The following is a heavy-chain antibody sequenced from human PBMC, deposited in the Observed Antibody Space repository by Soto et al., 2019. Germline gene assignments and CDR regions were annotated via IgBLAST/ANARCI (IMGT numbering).Heavy chain of an antibody. CDR3: ARRQQYRIYYYYGMDV. Sequence: SETLSLTCAVYGGSFSGYYWSWIRQPPGKGLEWIGEINHSGSTNYNPSLKSRVTISVDTSKNQFSLKLSSVTAADTAVYYCARRQQYRIYYYYGMDVWGQGTTVTVS. V-gene: IGHV4-34*01. CDR2: INHSGST. CDR1: GGSFSGYY. D-gene: IGHD4-4*01. J-gene: IGHJ6*02.